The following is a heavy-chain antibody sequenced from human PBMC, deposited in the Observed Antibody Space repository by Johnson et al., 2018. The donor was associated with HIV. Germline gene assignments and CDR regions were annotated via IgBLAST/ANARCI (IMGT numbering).Heavy chain of an antibody. J-gene: IGHJ3*02. V-gene: IGHV3-30-3*01. CDR2: ISSDGSNK. CDR3: SIDNGAFAGPEGAFDI. Sequence: VQLVESGGGVVQPGRSLRLSCAASGFTFSSYAMHWVRQAPGKGLEWVAVISSDGSNKYYEDYVKGRLTISRDNSKNTLYLQRNSLRAEDTAVYYLSIDNGAFAGPEGAFDIWGQGTMVTVSS. CDR1: GFTFSSYA. D-gene: IGHD3-3*02.